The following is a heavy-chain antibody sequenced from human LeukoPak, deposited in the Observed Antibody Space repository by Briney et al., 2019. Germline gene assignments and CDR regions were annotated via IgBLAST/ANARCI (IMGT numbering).Heavy chain of an antibody. CDR3: ARDLSSSDYYYYMDV. CDR1: GFTFSSYA. D-gene: IGHD6-6*01. Sequence: PGGSLRLSCAASGFTFSSYAMSWVRQAPGRGLEWVSAISGSGGSTYYADSVKGRFTISRDNAKNSLYLQMNSLRAEDTAVYYCARDLSSSDYYYYMDVWGKGTTVTVSS. CDR2: ISGSGGST. J-gene: IGHJ6*03. V-gene: IGHV3-23*01.